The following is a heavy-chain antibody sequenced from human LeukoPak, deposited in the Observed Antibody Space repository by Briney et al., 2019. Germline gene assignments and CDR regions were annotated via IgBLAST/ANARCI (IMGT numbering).Heavy chain of an antibody. Sequence: PSETLSLTCTVSGGSVSSGSYYWSWIRQPPGKGLEWIGEINHSGSTNYNPSLKSRVTISVDTSKNQFSLKLSSVTAADTAVYYCARGESDSSGYRAEYFQHWGQGTLVTVSS. V-gene: IGHV4-39*07. CDR3: ARGESDSSGYRAEYFQH. J-gene: IGHJ1*01. CDR1: GGSVSSGSYY. CDR2: INHSGST. D-gene: IGHD3-22*01.